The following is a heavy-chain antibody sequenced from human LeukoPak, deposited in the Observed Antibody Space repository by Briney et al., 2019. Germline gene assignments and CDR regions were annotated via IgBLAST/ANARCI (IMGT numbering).Heavy chain of an antibody. V-gene: IGHV3-23*01. J-gene: IGHJ5*02. CDR2: INGSGGST. Sequence: PGGSLRLSCAASGFTFSSYAMSWVRQAPGKGLEWVSDINGSGGSTYYADSLKGRFTISRDNYKNTLYLQMNSLRAEDTAVYYCAKVDYYDSSGNYPNWFDPWGQGTLVTASS. D-gene: IGHD3-22*01. CDR1: GFTFSSYA. CDR3: AKVDYYDSSGNYPNWFDP.